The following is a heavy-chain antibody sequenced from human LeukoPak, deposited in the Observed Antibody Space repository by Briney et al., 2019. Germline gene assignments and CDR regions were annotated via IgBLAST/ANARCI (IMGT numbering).Heavy chain of an antibody. J-gene: IGHJ5*02. CDR1: GVSISSGGYS. V-gene: IGHV4-30-2*01. D-gene: IGHD3-10*01. CDR3: ARGGGAWFDP. Sequence: SETLSLTCAVSGVSISSGGYSWSWIRQPPGKDLEWIGYIYHSGSTYYNPFLKSRVTISVDRSKNQFSLKLSSVTAADTAVYYCARGGGAWFDPWGQGTLVTVSS. CDR2: IYHSGST.